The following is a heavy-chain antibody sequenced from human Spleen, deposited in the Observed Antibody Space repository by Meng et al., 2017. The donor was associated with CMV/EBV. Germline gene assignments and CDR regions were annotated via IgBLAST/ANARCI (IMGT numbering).Heavy chain of an antibody. CDR3: ARGPSLDY. CDR2: IIPILGIA. J-gene: IGHJ4*02. CDR1: GGTFSSYA. Sequence: KVTCKASGGTFSSYAIGWVRQAPGQGLEWMGRIIPILGIANYAQKFQGRVTITAEKSTSTAYMELSSLRSENTAVYYCARGPSLDYWGQGTLVTVSS. V-gene: IGHV1-69*04.